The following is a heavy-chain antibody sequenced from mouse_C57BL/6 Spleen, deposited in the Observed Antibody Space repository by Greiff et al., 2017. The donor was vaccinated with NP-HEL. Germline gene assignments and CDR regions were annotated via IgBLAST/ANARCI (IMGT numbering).Heavy chain of an antibody. D-gene: IGHD1-1*01. Sequence: QVQLQQSDAELVKPGASVTISCKVSGYTFPAHTIHWMKQRPEQGLEWIGYIYPRDGSTKYNEKFKGKATLTADKSSSTAYMQLNSLTAEDSAVYFCARVGLYYGSVDYWGQGTTLTVSS. CDR2: IYPRDGST. CDR1: GYTFPAHT. J-gene: IGHJ2*01. V-gene: IGHV1-78*01. CDR3: ARVGLYYGSVDY.